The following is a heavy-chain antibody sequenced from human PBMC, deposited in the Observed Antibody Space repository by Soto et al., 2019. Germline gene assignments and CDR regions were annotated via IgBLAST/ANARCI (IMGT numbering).Heavy chain of an antibody. Sequence: QVQLVESGGGVVQPGGSLRLSCVASGFTFSTYATHWVRQAPGKGLEWVALVSVDGSLEYYADSVKGRSTVSRDNSKSTLYFQMNSLRPEDTAFYYCARRRAGSGYYFDHWGQGTLVTVSS. CDR1: GFTFSTYA. CDR2: VSVDGSLE. J-gene: IGHJ4*02. D-gene: IGHD3-22*01. CDR3: ARRRAGSGYYFDH. V-gene: IGHV3-30-3*01.